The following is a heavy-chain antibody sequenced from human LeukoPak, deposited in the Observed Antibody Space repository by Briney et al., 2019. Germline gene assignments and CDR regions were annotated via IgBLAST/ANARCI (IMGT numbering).Heavy chain of an antibody. Sequence: ASGKVSCKVSGYTLTELSMHWVRQAPGKGHEWMGGFDPEDGETIYAQKFQGRVTMTEDTSTDTAYMELSSLRSEDTAVYYCATGPRSVWDYFDYWGQGTLVTVSS. J-gene: IGHJ4*02. CDR2: FDPEDGET. CDR3: ATGPRSVWDYFDY. CDR1: GYTLTELS. D-gene: IGHD2-8*01. V-gene: IGHV1-24*01.